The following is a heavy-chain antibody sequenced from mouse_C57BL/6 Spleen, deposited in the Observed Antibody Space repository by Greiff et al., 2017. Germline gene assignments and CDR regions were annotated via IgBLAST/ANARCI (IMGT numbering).Heavy chain of an antibody. CDR2: ISDGGSYT. V-gene: IGHV5-4*01. CDR3: ARDKDYYFDY. J-gene: IGHJ2*01. Sequence: DVKLVESGGGLVKPGGSLKLSCAASGFTFSSYAMSWVRQTPEKRLEWVATISDGGSYTYYPDNVKGRFTNSRDKAKNNLYLQMSHLKSEDTAMYYCARDKDYYFDYWGQGTTLTVSS. CDR1: GFTFSSYA. D-gene: IGHD1-3*01.